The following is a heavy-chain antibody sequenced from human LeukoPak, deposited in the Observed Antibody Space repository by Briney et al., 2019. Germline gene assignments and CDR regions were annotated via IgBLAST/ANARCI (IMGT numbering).Heavy chain of an antibody. CDR2: INPNSGGT. Sequence: ASVKVSCKASGYTFTGYYMHWVRQAPGQGLEWMGWINPNSGGTNYAQKFQGRVTMTRDTSISTAYMELSRLGSDDTAVYYCARDIQARYYDSRALNGWGQGTLVTVSS. CDR1: GYTFTGYY. J-gene: IGHJ4*02. D-gene: IGHD3-22*01. V-gene: IGHV1-2*02. CDR3: ARDIQARYYDSRALNG.